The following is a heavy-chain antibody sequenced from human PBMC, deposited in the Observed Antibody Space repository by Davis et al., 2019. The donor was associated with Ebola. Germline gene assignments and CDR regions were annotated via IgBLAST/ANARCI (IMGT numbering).Heavy chain of an antibody. J-gene: IGHJ4*02. CDR1: GYTFTSYY. Sequence: ASVKVSCKASGYTFTSYYMHWVRQAPGQGLEWMGIINPSGGSTSYAQKFQGRVTMTRDTSTSTVYMELSSLRSDDTAVYYCARDQPGLRYFDWGQGTLVTVSS. CDR2: INPSGGST. D-gene: IGHD3-9*01. CDR3: ARDQPGLRYFD. V-gene: IGHV1-46*01.